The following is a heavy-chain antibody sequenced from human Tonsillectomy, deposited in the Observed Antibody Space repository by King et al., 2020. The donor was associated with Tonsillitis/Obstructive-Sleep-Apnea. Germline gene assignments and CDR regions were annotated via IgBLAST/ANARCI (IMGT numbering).Heavy chain of an antibody. D-gene: IGHD3-22*01. CDR1: GYSFTSYW. J-gene: IGHJ6*02. V-gene: IGHV5-10-1*03. CDR3: ARVPAHDSSAYYLYGMDV. CDR2: IDPSDSYT. Sequence: QLVQSGAEVKKPGESLRISCKGSGYSFTSYWISWVRQMPGKGLEWMGRIDPSDSYTNYGPSFQGHVTISAVKSISTAYLQWSSLKASDTAMYYCARVPAHDSSAYYLYGMDVWGQGTTVTVSS.